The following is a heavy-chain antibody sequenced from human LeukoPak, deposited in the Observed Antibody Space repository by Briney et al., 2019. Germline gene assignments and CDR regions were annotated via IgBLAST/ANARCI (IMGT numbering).Heavy chain of an antibody. CDR2: ISTYNGNT. D-gene: IGHD6-19*01. V-gene: IGHV1-18*01. J-gene: IGHJ4*02. CDR3: AREIAVAGTTGYFDY. CDR1: GYTFINYD. Sequence: ASVKVSCKASGYTFINYDFSWVRQAPGQGLEWMGWISTYNGNTNYAQKLQGRVTMTTDTSTSTAYMELRSLRSDDTAVYYCAREIAVAGTTGYFDYWGQGTLVTVSS.